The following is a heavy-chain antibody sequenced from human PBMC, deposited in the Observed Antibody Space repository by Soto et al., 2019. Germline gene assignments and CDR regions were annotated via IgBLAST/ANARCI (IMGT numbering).Heavy chain of an antibody. CDR3: ARHNYGSGSTYFDY. D-gene: IGHD3-10*01. J-gene: IGHJ4*02. CDR2: IYYSGST. V-gene: IGHV4-59*08. CDR1: GGSISSYY. Sequence: PSETLSLTCTVPGGSISSYYWSWIRQPPGKGLEWIGYIYYSGSTNYNPSLKSRVTLSVDTSKNQFSLKLNSMTAADTAVYYCARHNYGSGSTYFDYWGQGTLVTVS.